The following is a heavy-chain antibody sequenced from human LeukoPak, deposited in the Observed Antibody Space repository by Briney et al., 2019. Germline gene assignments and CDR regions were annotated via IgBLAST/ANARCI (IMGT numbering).Heavy chain of an antibody. J-gene: IGHJ6*03. CDR3: ARAHFDWLLVHYMDV. V-gene: IGHV3-21*01. Sequence: GGSLRLSCAASGFTFSSYSMNWVRQAPGKGLEWVSSISSSSSYIYYADSVKGRFTISRDNAKNSLYLQMNSLRAEDTAVYYCARAHFDWLLVHYMDVWGKGTTATVSS. CDR2: ISSSSSYI. D-gene: IGHD3-9*01. CDR1: GFTFSSYS.